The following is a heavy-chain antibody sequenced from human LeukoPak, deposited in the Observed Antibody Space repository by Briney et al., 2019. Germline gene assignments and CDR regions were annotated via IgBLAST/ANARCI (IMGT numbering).Heavy chain of an antibody. J-gene: IGHJ6*03. D-gene: IGHD5-12*01. CDR2: IIPIFGTA. Sequence: SVKVSCKASGGTFSSYAISWVRQAPGQGLEWMGGIIPIFGTANYAQKFQGRVTITADESTSTAYMELSSLRSEDKAVYYCARELSGYESRVGYYYMDVWGKGTTVTVSS. CDR1: GGTFSSYA. CDR3: ARELSGYESRVGYYYMDV. V-gene: IGHV1-69*01.